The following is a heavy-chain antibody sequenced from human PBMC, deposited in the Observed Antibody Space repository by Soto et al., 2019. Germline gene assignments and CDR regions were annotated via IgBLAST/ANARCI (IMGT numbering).Heavy chain of an antibody. Sequence: SLRLSCAASGFTFSSYGMHWVRQAPGKGLEWVAVISYDGGNKYYTDSVKGRFTISRDNSKNTLYLQMNSLRAEDTAVYYCAKDQQNTGRYFLDSWGQGSLVIVSS. J-gene: IGHJ4*02. V-gene: IGHV3-30*18. CDR3: AKDQQNTGRYFLDS. D-gene: IGHD1-26*01. CDR2: ISYDGGNK. CDR1: GFTFSSYG.